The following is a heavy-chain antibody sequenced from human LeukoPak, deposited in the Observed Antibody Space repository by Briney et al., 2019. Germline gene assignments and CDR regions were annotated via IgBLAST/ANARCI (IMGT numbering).Heavy chain of an antibody. CDR3: TRDGKGGRNWFDP. D-gene: IGHD2-15*01. Sequence: GGSLRLSCAASGFTFSSYGIHWVRQAPGKGLEWVAIISYDGSNKYYADSVKGRFTIPRDNSKNTLYLQMNSLRAEDTAVYYCTRDGKGGRNWFDPWGQGTLVTVSS. V-gene: IGHV3-30*03. CDR2: ISYDGSNK. J-gene: IGHJ5*02. CDR1: GFTFSSYG.